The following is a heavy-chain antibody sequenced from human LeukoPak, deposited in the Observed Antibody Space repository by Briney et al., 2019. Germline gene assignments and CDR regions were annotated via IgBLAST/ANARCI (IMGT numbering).Heavy chain of an antibody. V-gene: IGHV3-23*01. Sequence: RXXXXASGFXFSSXAXSWVXQAXXXXXEXVSAISGSGGSTYYADSVKGRFTISRDNSKNTLYLQMNSLRAEDTAVYYCAKPPEATVTLPFDYWGQGTLVTVSS. CDR1: GFXFSSXA. CDR3: AKPPEATVTLPFDY. CDR2: ISGSGGST. J-gene: IGHJ4*02. D-gene: IGHD4-17*01.